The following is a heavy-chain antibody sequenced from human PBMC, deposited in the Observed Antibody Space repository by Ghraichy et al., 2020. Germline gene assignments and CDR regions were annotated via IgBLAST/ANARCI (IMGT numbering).Heavy chain of an antibody. V-gene: IGHV3-73*01. CDR3: TRVVTPEKGIISRPDSSYYGMDV. CDR1: GFSLSGSV. Sequence: GESPDISCAASGFSLSGSVMHWVRQASGKGLEWVGRVRSKTNTYATAYNAALQDRFTISRDDSKNTAYLQMSGLKTEDTAVYFCTRVVTPEKGIISRPDSSYYGMDVWGQGTTVTVS. CDR2: VRSKTNTYAT. D-gene: IGHD2-21*02. J-gene: IGHJ6*02.